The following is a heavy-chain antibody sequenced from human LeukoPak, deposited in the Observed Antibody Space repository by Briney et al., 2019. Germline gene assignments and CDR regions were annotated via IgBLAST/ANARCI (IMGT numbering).Heavy chain of an antibody. CDR1: VFTFSSYS. CDR2: ISSSSSYI. D-gene: IGHD3-3*01. CDR3: AKALLRFLEWLPSDY. V-gene: IGHV3-21*04. Sequence: GGSLRLSCAASVFTFSSYSMNWVGQAPGKGLEWVSSISSSSSYIYYADSVKGRFTISRDNSKNTLYLQMNSLRAEDTAVYYCAKALLRFLEWLPSDYWGQGTLVTVSS. J-gene: IGHJ4*02.